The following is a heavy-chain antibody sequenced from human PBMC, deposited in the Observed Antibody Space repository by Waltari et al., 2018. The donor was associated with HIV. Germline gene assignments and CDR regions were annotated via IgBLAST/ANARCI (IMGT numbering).Heavy chain of an antibody. J-gene: IGHJ3*02. CDR3: ARVGWLGDDAFDI. Sequence: QVQLLQSGAEVKKPGASVKVSCKASGYTFSGHYMHWVRQAPGQGLEWMGRINPYTGDTKYAQRFQGRVTMTRDTSISTAYMDLSRLRSDDTAVYYCARVGWLGDDAFDIWGQGTVTVSS. CDR1: GYTFSGHY. V-gene: IGHV1-2*06. CDR2: INPYTGDT. D-gene: IGHD3-10*01.